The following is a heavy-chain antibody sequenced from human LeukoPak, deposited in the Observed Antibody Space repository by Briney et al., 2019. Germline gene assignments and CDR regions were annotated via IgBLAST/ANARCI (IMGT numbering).Heavy chain of an antibody. CDR2: IYTSGST. D-gene: IGHD4-17*01. V-gene: IGHV4-61*02. CDR1: GGSISSGSYY. CDR3: ARVSATVTTQTTYYYYYYMDV. J-gene: IGHJ6*03. Sequence: SQTLSLTCTVSGGSISSGSYYWSWIRQPAGKGLEWIGRIYTSGSTNYNPSLKSRVTISVDTSKNQFSLKLSSVTAADAAVYYCARVSATVTTQTTYYYYYYMDVWGKGTTVTISS.